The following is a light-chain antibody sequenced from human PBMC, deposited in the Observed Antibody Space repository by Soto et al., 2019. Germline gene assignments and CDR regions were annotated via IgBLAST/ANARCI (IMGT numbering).Light chain of an antibody. V-gene: IGKV3-15*01. J-gene: IGKJ2*03. Sequence: TQSPATLSVSLGEEVSLSCRASQSVGPNLAWYQQRPGQAPRLLIHWGSTRANGVPARFRGSGRGTDFTLTISNLQSEDLAVYYCQQYENWPPHSFGQGTRLEIK. CDR1: QSVGPN. CDR2: WGS. CDR3: QQYENWPPHS.